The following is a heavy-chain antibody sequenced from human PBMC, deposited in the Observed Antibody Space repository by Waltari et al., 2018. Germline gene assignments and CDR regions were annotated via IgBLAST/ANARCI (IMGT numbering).Heavy chain of an antibody. CDR1: GFTFSSYS. CDR2: ISSSSSYR. D-gene: IGHD2-21*01. J-gene: IGHJ5*02. V-gene: IGHV3-21*01. Sequence: EVQLVESGGGLVKPGGSLRLSCAASGFTFSSYSMNWVRQAPGKGLEWVSSISSSSSYRYCADSVKGRFTISRDNAKKSRYLKMNSLRAEDTAVYYCARDPENCGGDCYSNWFDPWGQGTLVTVSS. CDR3: ARDPENCGGDCYSNWFDP.